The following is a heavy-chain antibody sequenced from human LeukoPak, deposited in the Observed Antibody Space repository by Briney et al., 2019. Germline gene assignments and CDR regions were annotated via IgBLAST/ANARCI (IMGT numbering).Heavy chain of an antibody. V-gene: IGHV3-7*01. CDR1: GFTFSSYW. Sequence: GGSLRLSCAASGFTFSSYWMNWVRRAPGKGLEWVANIKQDESEKYYVDSAKGRFTISRDNAKNSLYLQMNNLRAEDTAVYYCARVLDSSTSRYQSLKYWGQGTLVTVSS. J-gene: IGHJ1*01. D-gene: IGHD2-2*01. CDR3: ARVLDSSTSRYQSLKY. CDR2: IKQDESEK.